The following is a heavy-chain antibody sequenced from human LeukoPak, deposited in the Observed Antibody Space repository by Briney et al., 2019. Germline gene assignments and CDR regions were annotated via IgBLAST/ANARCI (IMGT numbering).Heavy chain of an antibody. CDR1: GFTFSSYG. V-gene: IGHV3-33*06. J-gene: IGHJ4*02. CDR2: IWYDGSNK. Sequence: PGGSLRLSCAASGFTFSSYGMHWVRQAPGEGLEWVAVIWYDGSNKYYADSVKGRFTISRDNSKNTLYLQMNSLRAEDTAVYYCAKDELKLDYWGQGTLVTVSS. CDR3: AKDELKLDY. D-gene: IGHD1-26*01.